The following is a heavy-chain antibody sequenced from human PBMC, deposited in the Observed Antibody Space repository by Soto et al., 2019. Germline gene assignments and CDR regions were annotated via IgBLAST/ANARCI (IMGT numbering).Heavy chain of an antibody. CDR2: ISAYNGNT. V-gene: IGHV1-18*01. D-gene: IGHD5-18*01. CDR1: GYTFTSYG. J-gene: IGHJ4*02. Sequence: AASVKVSCKASGYTFTSYGISWVRQAPGQGLEWMGWISAYNGNTNYAQKLQGRVTMTTDTSTSTAYMELRSLRSDDTAVYYCARDCGYDDDIGFDYWGPRTLVTVSS. CDR3: ARDCGYDDDIGFDY.